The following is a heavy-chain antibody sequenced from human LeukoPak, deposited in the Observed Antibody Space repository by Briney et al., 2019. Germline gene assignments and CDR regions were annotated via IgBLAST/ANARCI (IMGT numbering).Heavy chain of an antibody. V-gene: IGHV4-34*01. Sequence: SETLSLTCAVYGGSFSGYYWSWIRQPPGKGLEWIGEINHSGSTNYNPSLKSRVTISVDTSKNQFSLKLSSVTAAYTAVYYCARREYCSSTSCYKGANWFDPWGQGTLVTVSS. CDR2: INHSGST. J-gene: IGHJ5*02. CDR1: GGSFSGYY. D-gene: IGHD2-2*02. CDR3: ARREYCSSTSCYKGANWFDP.